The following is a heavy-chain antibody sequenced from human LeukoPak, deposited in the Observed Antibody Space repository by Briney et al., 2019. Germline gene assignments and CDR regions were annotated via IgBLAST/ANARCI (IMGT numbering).Heavy chain of an antibody. CDR3: ARDSEIQQWHYWYFDL. D-gene: IGHD2-2*01. CDR2: MNRDGSEI. J-gene: IGHJ2*01. CDR1: GFTFSNYW. V-gene: IGHV3-7*01. Sequence: PGGSLRLSCAASGFTFSNYWMSWVRQAPGKGLEWVANMNRDGSEIYYVDSIKGRFTISRDNTNNSLYLQMNSLRADDTAVYYCARDSEIQQWHYWYFDLWGRGTLVTVSS.